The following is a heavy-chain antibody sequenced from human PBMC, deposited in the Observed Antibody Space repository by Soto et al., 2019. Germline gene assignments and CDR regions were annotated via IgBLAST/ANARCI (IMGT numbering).Heavy chain of an antibody. CDR2: ISTYYDNT. J-gene: IGHJ5*02. Sequence: GASVEVSCKASGYTFTSYGISWVQQAPGQGLEWMGWISTYYDNTNYAQNLRGRVTMTTDTSTSTAYMELRSLRSDDTAVYYCARDPPRRYNSGQGLDPWGQGALVTVS. CDR3: ARDPPRRYNSGQGLDP. V-gene: IGHV1-18*04. CDR1: GYTFTSYG. D-gene: IGHD5-18*01.